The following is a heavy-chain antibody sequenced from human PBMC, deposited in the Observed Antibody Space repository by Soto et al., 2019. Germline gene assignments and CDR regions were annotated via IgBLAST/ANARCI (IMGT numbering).Heavy chain of an antibody. CDR1: GFTFSSYG. CDR3: AKDRGVVTAIRYYGMDV. D-gene: IGHD2-21*02. J-gene: IGHJ6*02. V-gene: IGHV3-30*18. CDR2: ISYDGSNK. Sequence: GGSLRLSCAASGFTFSSYGMHWVRQAPGKGLEWVAVISYDGSNKYYADSVKGRFTISRDNSKNTLYLQMNSLRAEDTAVYYCAKDRGVVTAIRYYGMDVWAKGPRSPSP.